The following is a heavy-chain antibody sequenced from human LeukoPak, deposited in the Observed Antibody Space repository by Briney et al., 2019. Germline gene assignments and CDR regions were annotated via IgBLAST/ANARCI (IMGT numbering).Heavy chain of an antibody. V-gene: IGHV3-23*01. CDR3: APDPNKWLRNY. CDR1: GFTFSSYA. D-gene: IGHD5-12*01. Sequence: SGGSLRLSCAASGFTFSSYAMSWVRQAPGKGLEWVSAISGSGGSTYYADSVKGRFTISRDNSKNTLYLQMNSLRAEDTAVYYCAPDPNKWLRNYWGQGTLVTVSS. J-gene: IGHJ4*02. CDR2: ISGSGGST.